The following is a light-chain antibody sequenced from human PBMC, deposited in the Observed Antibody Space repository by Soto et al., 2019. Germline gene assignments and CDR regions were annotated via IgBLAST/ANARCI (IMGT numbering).Light chain of an antibody. J-gene: IGKJ4*01. CDR1: QSISSY. CDR3: QQSYSTPLT. Sequence: DIQMTKSPSSLSASVGDRVTITCRASQSISSYLNWYQQKPGKAPKLLIYAASSLQSGVPSRFSGSGSGTDFTLTISSLQPEDFATYYCQQSYSTPLTCRGGTKVEIK. CDR2: AAS. V-gene: IGKV1-39*01.